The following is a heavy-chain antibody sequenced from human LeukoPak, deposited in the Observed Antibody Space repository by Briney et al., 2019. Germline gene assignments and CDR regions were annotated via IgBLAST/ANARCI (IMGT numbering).Heavy chain of an antibody. V-gene: IGHV4-61*02. CDR2: VSTSGTT. CDR1: GASISNGIGNYY. Sequence: PSQTLSLTCTVSGASISNGIGNYYWSWIRQPAGKGLEWIGRVSTSGTTNYSPSFKSRVTISADTSKNQFSLWLTPVTAADTAVYYCARDHSTPNAGYMDVWGKGTTVTVSS. CDR3: ARDHSTPNAGYMDV. D-gene: IGHD2-8*01. J-gene: IGHJ6*03.